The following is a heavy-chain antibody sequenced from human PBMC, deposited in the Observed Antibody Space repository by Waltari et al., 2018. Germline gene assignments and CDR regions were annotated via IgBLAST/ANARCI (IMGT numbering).Heavy chain of an antibody. J-gene: IGHJ5*02. CDR2: INWNGGST. Sequence: EVQLVESGGGVVRPGGSLRLSCAASGFTFDDYGMSWVRQAPGKGLELVSGINWNGGSTGYADSVKGRFTISRDNAKNSLYLQMNSLRAEDTALYHCARYGTTGTQNWFDPWGQGTLVTVSS. CDR3: ARYGTTGTQNWFDP. CDR1: GFTFDDYG. D-gene: IGHD1-1*01. V-gene: IGHV3-20*01.